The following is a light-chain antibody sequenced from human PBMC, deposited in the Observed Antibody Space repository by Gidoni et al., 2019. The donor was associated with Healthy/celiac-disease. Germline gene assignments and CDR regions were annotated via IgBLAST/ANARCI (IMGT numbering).Light chain of an antibody. CDR3: QQDDSSQGFT. J-gene: IGKJ3*01. CDR2: GAA. Sequence: LLTHSPGTLSLSPGERATRSCRARQSVSSSYLAWYKQNPGQAPRLLICGAASRATGIPDRFSGSGSGTDFTLTISRMEPEDVAVDYGQQDDSSQGFTFGPGTKVDIK. V-gene: IGKV3-20*01. CDR1: QSVSSSY.